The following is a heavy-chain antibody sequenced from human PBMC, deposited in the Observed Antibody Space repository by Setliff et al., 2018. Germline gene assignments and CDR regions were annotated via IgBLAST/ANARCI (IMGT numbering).Heavy chain of an antibody. CDR3: SSYLVS. V-gene: IGHV3-7*01. CDR2: IKQDGSEK. CDR1: GFTFSNAW. D-gene: IGHD2-21*01. Sequence: GGSLRLSCTASGFTFSNAWMSWVRQAPGKGLEWVANIKQDGSEKYYVDSVRGRFTVSRDNARNLLYLQMNSLRVDDTAVYYCSSYLVSWGQGALVTVSS. J-gene: IGHJ4*02.